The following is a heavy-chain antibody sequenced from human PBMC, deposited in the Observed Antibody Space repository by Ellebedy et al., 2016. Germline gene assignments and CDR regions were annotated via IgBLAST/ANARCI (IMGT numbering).Heavy chain of an antibody. CDR2: IYYSGIT. Sequence: SETLSLTXNVSGDSMTSGNFYWTWLRQHPGKDLEWIGYIYYSGITYYSPSLKSRVTISIDMSKNQFSLRLTSVTVADTAIYYCARGLYMDVWGKGTTVTVSS. J-gene: IGHJ6*03. CDR3: ARGLYMDV. V-gene: IGHV4-31*03. CDR1: GDSMTSGNFY.